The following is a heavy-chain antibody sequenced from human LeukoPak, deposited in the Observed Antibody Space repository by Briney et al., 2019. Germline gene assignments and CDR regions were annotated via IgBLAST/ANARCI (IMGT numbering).Heavy chain of an antibody. Sequence: PGGSLRLSCEGSGFTFDDYGMHWVRQAPGKGLEWVAFIRYDGSNKYYADSVKGRFTISRDNSKNTLYLQMNSLRAEDTAVYYCAKDREVITNYYYYYMDVWGKGTTVTISS. CDR3: AKDREVITNYYYYYMDV. CDR2: IRYDGSNK. V-gene: IGHV3-30*02. CDR1: GFTFDDYG. J-gene: IGHJ6*03. D-gene: IGHD3-10*01.